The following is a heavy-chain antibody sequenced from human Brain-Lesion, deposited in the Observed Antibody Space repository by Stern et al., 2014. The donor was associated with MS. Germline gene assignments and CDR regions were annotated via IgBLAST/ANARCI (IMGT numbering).Heavy chain of an antibody. CDR1: GYLFDDYW. J-gene: IGHJ4*02. CDR3: ARSPATPSGYDRFDY. CDR2: IFPRDSNT. Sequence: EDQLVESGAEVKKPGESLKISCEASGYLFDDYWIGWVRQMSGRGLELVAIIFPRDSNTRYSPSVPGLVTISADKSISTAYLQWSSLKASDPAMYYCARSPATPSGYDRFDYWGQGALVTVSS. V-gene: IGHV5-51*03. D-gene: IGHD5-12*01.